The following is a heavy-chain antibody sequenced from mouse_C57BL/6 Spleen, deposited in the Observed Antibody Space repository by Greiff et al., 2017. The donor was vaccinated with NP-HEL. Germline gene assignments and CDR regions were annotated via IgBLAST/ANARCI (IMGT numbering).Heavy chain of an antibody. V-gene: IGHV14-4*01. CDR3: TTGGGRTY. CDR1: GFNIKDDY. CDR2: IDPENGDT. D-gene: IGHD3-3*01. J-gene: IGHJ3*01. Sequence: EVKLVESGAELVRPGASVKLSCTASGFNIKDDYMHWVKQRPEQGLEWIGWIDPENGDTEYASKFQGKATITADTSSNTAYLQLSSLTSEDTAVYYCTTGGGRTYWGQGTLVTVSA.